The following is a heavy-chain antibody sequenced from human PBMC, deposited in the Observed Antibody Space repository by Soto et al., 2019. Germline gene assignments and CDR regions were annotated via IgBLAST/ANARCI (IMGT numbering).Heavy chain of an antibody. CDR3: ARGLNMVRGVTSYYMDV. V-gene: IGHV3-23*01. J-gene: IGHJ6*03. CDR2: IMGSDGGT. D-gene: IGHD3-10*01. Sequence: EVQLLGSGGGLVQPGGSLRLSCAASGFTFSSYAMSWVRQAPGEGLEWVSIMGSDGGTFYVDSVRGGFTISRDNSKNTLYLQMNSLRAEDMAVYYCARGLNMVRGVTSYYMDVWGKGTTVTVSS. CDR1: GFTFSSYA.